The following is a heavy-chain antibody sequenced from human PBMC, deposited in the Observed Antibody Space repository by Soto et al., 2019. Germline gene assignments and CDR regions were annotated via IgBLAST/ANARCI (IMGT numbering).Heavy chain of an antibody. Sequence: EVQLVESGGGLVQPGGSLRLSCAASGFTFSSYWMHWVRQAPGKGLVWVSRIKSDGSGTYYADSVKGRLTISRDNAKNTLYLQMNSRRAEDTAVCYCARGDGDYYDGNGYLGRHWGQGTLVTVSS. V-gene: IGHV3-74*01. CDR2: IKSDGSGT. CDR3: ARGDGDYYDGNGYLGRH. J-gene: IGHJ4*02. CDR1: GFTFSSYW. D-gene: IGHD3-22*01.